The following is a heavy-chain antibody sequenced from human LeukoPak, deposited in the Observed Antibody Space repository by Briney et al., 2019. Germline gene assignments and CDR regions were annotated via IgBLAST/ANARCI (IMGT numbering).Heavy chain of an antibody. CDR1: GFTFSDYY. J-gene: IGHJ4*02. CDR3: ATDPYGDYVSSSFDY. CDR2: ISSSGSTI. Sequence: GGSLRLSCAASGFTFSDYYMSWIRQAPGKGLEWVSYISSSGSTIYYADSVKGRFTISRDNAKNSLYLQMNSLRAEDTAVYYCATDPYGDYVSSSFDYWGQGTLVTVSS. V-gene: IGHV3-11*04. D-gene: IGHD4-17*01.